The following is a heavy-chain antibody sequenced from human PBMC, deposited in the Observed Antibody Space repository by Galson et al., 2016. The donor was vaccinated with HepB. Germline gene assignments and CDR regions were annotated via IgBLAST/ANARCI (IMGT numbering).Heavy chain of an antibody. D-gene: IGHD4-17*01. J-gene: IGHJ4*02. CDR1: GGSVSSGSFY. Sequence: SETLSLTCTVSGGSVSSGSFYWSWIRQPPGKGLEWIGYIYDSGSTNYNPSLKSRVTIPRDTSKNQFSLKLTSVTAADTGGYYCARTRADYGIYFFDYWGQGTLVTVSS. CDR3: ARTRADYGIYFFDY. CDR2: IYDSGST. V-gene: IGHV4-61*01.